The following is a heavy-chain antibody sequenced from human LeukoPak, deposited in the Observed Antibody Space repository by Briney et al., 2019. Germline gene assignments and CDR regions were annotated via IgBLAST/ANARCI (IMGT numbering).Heavy chain of an antibody. CDR1: GFSLSGYW. CDR2: LHADGNEK. CDR3: ARGGYSFDY. Sequence: GGSLRLSCAASGFSLSGYWMSWVRQAPGKGLEWVARLHADGNEKYYVDSVKGRFTVSRDNAKNSLYLQMNSLRVEDTAVYYCARGGYSFDYLGQGTVVSVSS. D-gene: IGHD5-12*01. V-gene: IGHV3-7*01. J-gene: IGHJ4*02.